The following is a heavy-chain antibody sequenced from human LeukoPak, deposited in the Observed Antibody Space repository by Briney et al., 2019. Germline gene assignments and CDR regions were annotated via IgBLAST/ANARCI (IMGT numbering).Heavy chain of an antibody. CDR2: ISDSGGTT. CDR3: AKFLAVMAARDSLYFQH. Sequence: TGGSLRLSCAASGFTFSSFAMSWVRQAPGKGLEWVSAISDSGGTTYYADSVKGRFTISRDNSKNTLYLQMSSLRAEDTAVYYCAKFLAVMAARDSLYFQHWGQGTLVTVSS. D-gene: IGHD6-6*01. CDR1: GFTFSSFA. V-gene: IGHV3-23*01. J-gene: IGHJ1*01.